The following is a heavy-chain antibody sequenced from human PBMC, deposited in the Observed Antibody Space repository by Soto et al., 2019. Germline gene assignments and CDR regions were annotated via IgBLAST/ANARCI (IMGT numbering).Heavy chain of an antibody. D-gene: IGHD6-13*01. Sequence: QVQVVQSGAEVKKPGASVKVSCKASGYTFTSYAMHWVRQAPGQRLEWMGWINPGNGNTKYSQKFQGRVTITGDTSASTAYMEMSSLRPEHTAVYYCAREHYSSWYSDYGGQGTLVTVSS. CDR1: GYTFTSYA. J-gene: IGHJ4*02. CDR2: INPGNGNT. V-gene: IGHV1-3*01. CDR3: AREHYSSWYSDY.